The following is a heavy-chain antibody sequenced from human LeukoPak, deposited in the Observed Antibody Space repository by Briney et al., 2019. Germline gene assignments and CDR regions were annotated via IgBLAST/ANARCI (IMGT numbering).Heavy chain of an antibody. CDR2: INWNGGST. D-gene: IGHD3-10*01. V-gene: IGHV3-20*04. J-gene: IGHJ4*02. CDR3: TRDFGSGTYPPPLSY. CDR1: GFTFDDYG. Sequence: PGGSLRLSCAASGFTFDDYGMNWVRQAPGKGLEWVSCINWNGGSTGYADSVKGRFTISRDNAKNSLYLQMNSLRAEDTALYYCTRDFGSGTYPPPLSYWGQGTLVTVSS.